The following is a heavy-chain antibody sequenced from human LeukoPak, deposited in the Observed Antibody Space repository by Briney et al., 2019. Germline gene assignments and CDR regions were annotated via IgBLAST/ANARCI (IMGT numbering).Heavy chain of an antibody. D-gene: IGHD6-13*01. Sequence: ASVKVSCKASGYTFTSYGISWVRQAPGQGLECIGWISAYNGNTNYAQKLQGRVTMTTDTSTSTAYMELRSLRSDDPAVYYCGKAAEDYYYGMDVWGKGTTVTVSS. CDR1: GYTFTSYG. V-gene: IGHV1-18*04. CDR3: GKAAEDYYYGMDV. CDR2: ISAYNGNT. J-gene: IGHJ6*04.